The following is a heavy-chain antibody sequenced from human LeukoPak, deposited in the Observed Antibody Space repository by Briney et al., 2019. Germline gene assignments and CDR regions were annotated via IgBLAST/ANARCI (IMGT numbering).Heavy chain of an antibody. CDR3: ARGVVPAAIGYYYYYMDV. D-gene: IGHD2-2*01. CDR1: GGTFSSYA. Sequence: AASVKVSCKASGGTFSSYAISWVRQAPGQGLEWMGGIIPIFGTANYAQKFQGRVTITTDESTSTAYMELSSLRSEDTAVYYCARGVVPAAIGYYYYYMDVWGKGTTVTVSS. V-gene: IGHV1-69*05. J-gene: IGHJ6*03. CDR2: IIPIFGTA.